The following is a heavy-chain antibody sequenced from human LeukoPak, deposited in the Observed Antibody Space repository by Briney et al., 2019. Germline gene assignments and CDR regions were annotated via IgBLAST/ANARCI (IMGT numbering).Heavy chain of an antibody. CDR2: IYYSGST. Sequence: PSETLSLTCTVSGDSISTYYWSWIRQPPGKGLEWVGYIYYSGSTKCNPSLKSRVTISVDTSKNQFSLQLRSVTAADTAVYYCARYCTSASCYTDAFDIWGQGTMVTVSS. CDR3: ARYCTSASCYTDAFDI. V-gene: IGHV4-59*01. D-gene: IGHD2-2*02. CDR1: GDSISTYY. J-gene: IGHJ3*02.